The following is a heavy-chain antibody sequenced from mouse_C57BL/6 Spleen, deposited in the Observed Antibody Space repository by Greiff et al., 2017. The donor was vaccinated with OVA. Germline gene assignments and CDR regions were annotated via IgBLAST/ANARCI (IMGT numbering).Heavy chain of an antibody. CDR3: ARWLGYYFDY. V-gene: IGHV1-42*01. Sequence: EVQLVESGPELVKPGASVKISCKASGYSFTGYYMNWVKQSPEKSLEWIGEINPSTGGTTYNQKFKAKATLTVDKSSSTAYMQLKSLTSEDSAVYYCARWLGYYFDYWGQGTTLTVSS. J-gene: IGHJ2*01. CDR2: INPSTGGT. CDR1: GYSFTGYY. D-gene: IGHD2-2*01.